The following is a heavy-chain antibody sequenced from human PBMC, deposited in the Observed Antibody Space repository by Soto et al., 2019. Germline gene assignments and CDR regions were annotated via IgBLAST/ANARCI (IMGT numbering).Heavy chain of an antibody. CDR2: INHSGST. Sequence: TLSLTCAVYGGSFSGYYWSWIRQPPGKGLEWIGEINHSGSTNYNPSLKSRVTISVDTSKNQFSLKLSSVTAADTAVYYCARVARFKVDWGQGTLVTVSS. J-gene: IGHJ4*02. V-gene: IGHV4-34*01. CDR3: ARVARFKVD. D-gene: IGHD3-3*01. CDR1: GGSFSGYY.